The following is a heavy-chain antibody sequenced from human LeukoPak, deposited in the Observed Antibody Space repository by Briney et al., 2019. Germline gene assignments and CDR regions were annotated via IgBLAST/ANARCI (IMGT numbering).Heavy chain of an antibody. CDR2: MNPNSGNS. CDR1: GNTFTSYE. D-gene: IGHD3-9*01. Sequence: ASVKVSCKASGNTFTSYEINWVRQATGQGLEWMGWMNPNSGNSGYAQKFQGRVTMTRNTSISTAYMELRSLRSDDTAVYYCARVDILTGYYFFDYWGQGTLVTVSS. J-gene: IGHJ4*02. CDR3: ARVDILTGYYFFDY. V-gene: IGHV1-8*02.